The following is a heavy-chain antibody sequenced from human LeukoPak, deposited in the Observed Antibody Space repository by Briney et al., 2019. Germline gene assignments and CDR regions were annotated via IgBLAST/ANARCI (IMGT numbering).Heavy chain of an antibody. V-gene: IGHV5-51*01. Sequence: GESLKISCKGSGYSFTSYWIGWVRQMPGKGLEWMGSIYPGDSDTRYSPSFQGQVTISADKSISTAYLQWSSLKASDTAMYYCARSPSWGVVVPAAMEADYWGQGTLVTVSS. D-gene: IGHD2-2*01. J-gene: IGHJ4*02. CDR3: ARSPSWGVVVPAAMEADY. CDR1: GYSFTSYW. CDR2: IYPGDSDT.